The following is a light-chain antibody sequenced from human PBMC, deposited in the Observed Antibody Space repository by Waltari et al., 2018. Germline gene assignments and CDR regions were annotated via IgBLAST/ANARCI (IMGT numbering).Light chain of an antibody. Sequence: DIQMTQSPSSLSASVGDRVTITCQASQDIRKNLNCFQQKPGKAPQVLIFDASNSQAAVPSRFSGSGSGTDFAFTISSLQPEDIGTYYCQQYANLPLTFGGGTRVEIK. CDR2: DAS. V-gene: IGKV1-33*01. CDR1: QDIRKN. J-gene: IGKJ4*01. CDR3: QQYANLPLT.